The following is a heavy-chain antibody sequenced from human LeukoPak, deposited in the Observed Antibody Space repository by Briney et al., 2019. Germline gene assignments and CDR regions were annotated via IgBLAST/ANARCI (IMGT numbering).Heavy chain of an antibody. J-gene: IGHJ4*02. CDR1: GFTFGGYS. Sequence: AGGSLRLSCTASGFTFGGYSMNWIRQAPGKGLEWVSSFGTRSTSIYHAGSVKGRFAISRDNAKNSLYLQMNSLRAEDTALYYCAREVSEGFDFWGQGTLVTVSS. CDR3: AREVSEGFDF. CDR2: FGTRSTSI. D-gene: IGHD3-22*01. V-gene: IGHV3-21*01.